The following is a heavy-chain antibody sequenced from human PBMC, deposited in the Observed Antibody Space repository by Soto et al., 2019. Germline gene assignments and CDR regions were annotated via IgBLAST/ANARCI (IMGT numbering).Heavy chain of an antibody. Sequence: QLQLQESGPGLVKPSETLSLTCSVSGGSLDSSNFYWGWIRQPPGEGLEWIGSTYYRANTYYNSSLESRVTRSVDTCKNEFSPKLNSVNAADTAVYCCARHGDWASFDDWGQGTLVTVAS. D-gene: IGHD2-21*02. CDR1: GGSLDSSNFY. CDR2: TYYRANT. J-gene: IGHJ4*02. CDR3: ARHGDWASFDD. V-gene: IGHV4-39*01.